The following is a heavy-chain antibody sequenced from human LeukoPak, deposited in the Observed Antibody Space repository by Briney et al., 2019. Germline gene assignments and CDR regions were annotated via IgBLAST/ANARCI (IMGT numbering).Heavy chain of an antibody. CDR3: ARAPKLGNSSSWYKYFQH. Sequence: SVKVSCKVSGGTFSSYAISWVRQAPGQGLEWMGRIIAILGIANYAQKFQGRVTITADKSTSTAYMELSSLRSEDTAVYYCARAPKLGNSSSWYKYFQHWGQGTLVTVSS. D-gene: IGHD6-13*01. J-gene: IGHJ1*01. V-gene: IGHV1-69*04. CDR2: IIAILGIA. CDR1: GGTFSSYA.